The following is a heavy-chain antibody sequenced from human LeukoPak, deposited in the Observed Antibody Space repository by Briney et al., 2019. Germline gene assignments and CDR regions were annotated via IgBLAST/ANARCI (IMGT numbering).Heavy chain of an antibody. CDR1: GGTFSSYA. V-gene: IGHV1-69*13. D-gene: IGHD6-19*01. CDR3: ASHHAVAGPPTYNWFDP. Sequence: SVKVSCKASGGTFSSYAISWVRQAPGQGLEWMGGIIPIFGTANYAQKFQGRVTITADESTSTAYMELSSLRSEDTAVYYCASHHAVAGPPTYNWFDPWGQGTLVTVSS. CDR2: IIPIFGTA. J-gene: IGHJ5*02.